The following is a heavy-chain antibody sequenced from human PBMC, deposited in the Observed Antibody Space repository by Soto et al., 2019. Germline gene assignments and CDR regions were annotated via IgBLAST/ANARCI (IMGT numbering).Heavy chain of an antibody. D-gene: IGHD3-10*02. CDR1: GFTFDDHA. V-gene: IGHV3-9*01. CDR2: ISWNSANI. J-gene: IGHJ4*01. Sequence: SLKISCAASGFTFDDHAMHWVRQVPGKGLEWVSAISWNSANIGYADSVKGRFTISRDNAKSSLYLQMNSLRAEDTAVYFCVRDRDLYRDMFHADLWGQGTLVPVSS. CDR3: VRDRDLYRDMFHADL.